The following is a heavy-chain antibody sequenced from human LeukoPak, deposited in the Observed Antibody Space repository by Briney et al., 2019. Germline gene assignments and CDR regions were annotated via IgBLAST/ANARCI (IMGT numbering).Heavy chain of an antibody. D-gene: IGHD1-26*01. CDR2: ISGSGGST. Sequence: GGSLRLSCAASGFTFSSYAMSWVRQAPGKGLEWVLGISGSGGSTNYADSVKGRVTISRDNSKNTLYLQMNSLRVEDTAVYYCAKGSPLYYLDAFDIWGQGTMVTVSS. CDR3: AKGSPLYYLDAFDI. CDR1: GFTFSSYA. V-gene: IGHV3-23*01. J-gene: IGHJ3*02.